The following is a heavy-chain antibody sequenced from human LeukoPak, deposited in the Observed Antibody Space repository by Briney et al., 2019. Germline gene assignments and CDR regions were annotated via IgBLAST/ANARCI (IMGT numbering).Heavy chain of an antibody. CDR3: ARGDFRWEMATTIAFDI. D-gene: IGHD5-24*01. Sequence: GGSLRLSCAASGFTFSSYWMSWVRQAPGKGLEWVANIKQDGSEKYYVDSVKGRFTISRDNAKNSLYLQMNSLRAEDTAVYYCARGDFRWEMATTIAFDIWGQGTTVTVSS. V-gene: IGHV3-7*01. CDR2: IKQDGSEK. CDR1: GFTFSSYW. J-gene: IGHJ3*02.